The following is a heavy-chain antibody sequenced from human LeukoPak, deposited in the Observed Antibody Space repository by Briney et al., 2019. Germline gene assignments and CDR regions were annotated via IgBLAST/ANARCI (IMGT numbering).Heavy chain of an antibody. D-gene: IGHD4-17*01. CDR1: GYSFTSYW. CDR2: IDPSDSYT. J-gene: IGHJ2*01. Sequence: GESLGISCKGSGYSFTSYWISWVRQMPGKGLEWMGRIDPSDSYTNYSPSFQGHVTISADKSISTAYLQWSSLKASDTAMYYCARQSNDYGDLNDYWYFDLWGRGTLVTVSS. CDR3: ARQSNDYGDLNDYWYFDL. V-gene: IGHV5-10-1*01.